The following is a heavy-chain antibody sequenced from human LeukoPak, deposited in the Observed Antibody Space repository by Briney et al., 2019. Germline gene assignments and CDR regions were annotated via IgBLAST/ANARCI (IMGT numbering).Heavy chain of an antibody. CDR2: IYYSGST. Sequence: PSGTLSLTCAVSGGSISSGGYYWSWIRQHPGKGLEWIGYIYYSGSTYYNPSLKSRVTISVDTSKNQFSLKLSSVTAADTAVYYCARGGWFGELFSNWFDPWGQGTLVAVSS. CDR3: ARGGWFGELFSNWFDP. D-gene: IGHD3-10*01. J-gene: IGHJ5*02. CDR1: GGSISSGGYY. V-gene: IGHV4-31*11.